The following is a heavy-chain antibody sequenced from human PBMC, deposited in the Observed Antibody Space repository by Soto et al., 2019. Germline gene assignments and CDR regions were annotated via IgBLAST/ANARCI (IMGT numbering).Heavy chain of an antibody. CDR2: IIPILGIA. J-gene: IGHJ6*02. CDR1: GGTFSRYT. CDR3: AELVRGFMGVAYYYGMDV. V-gene: IGHV1-69*02. Sequence: QVQLVQSGAEVKKPGSSVKVSCKAYGGTFSRYTISWVRQAPGQGLEWMGRIIPILGIANYAQKFQGRVTITADKSTSTSYVEVSGMGSAYTAGFYRAELVRGFMGVAYYYGMDVWVHGTTVTVSS. D-gene: IGHD3-10*01.